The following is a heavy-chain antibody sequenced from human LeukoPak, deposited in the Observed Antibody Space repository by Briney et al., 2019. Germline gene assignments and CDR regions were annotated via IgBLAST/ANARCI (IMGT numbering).Heavy chain of an antibody. CDR3: ARGHSSSCFDY. J-gene: IGHJ4*02. CDR2: ISSSSSTI. Sequence: PGGSLRLSCAASGFTFSSYSMNWVRQAPGKGLEWVSYISSSSSTIYYADSVKGRFIISRDNAKNSLYLQMNSLRAEDTAVYYCARGHSSSCFDYWGQGTLVTVSS. D-gene: IGHD6-13*01. V-gene: IGHV3-48*01. CDR1: GFTFSSYS.